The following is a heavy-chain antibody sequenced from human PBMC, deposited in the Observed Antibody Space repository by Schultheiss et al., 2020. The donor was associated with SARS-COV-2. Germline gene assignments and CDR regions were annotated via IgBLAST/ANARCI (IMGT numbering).Heavy chain of an antibody. D-gene: IGHD5-12*01. V-gene: IGHV4-31*03. J-gene: IGHJ6*02. CDR2: IYHSGST. Sequence: SQTLSLTCTVSGGSISSGGYYWSWIRQHPGKGLEWIGYIYHSGSTYYNPSLKSRVTISVDTPKNQLSLKLSSVTAADTAVYYCARVGATIIYYGMDVWGQGTTVTVSS. CDR1: GGSISSGGYY. CDR3: ARVGATIIYYGMDV.